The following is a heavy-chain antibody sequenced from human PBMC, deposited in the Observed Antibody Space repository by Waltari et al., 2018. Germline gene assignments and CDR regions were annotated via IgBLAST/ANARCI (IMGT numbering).Heavy chain of an antibody. D-gene: IGHD3-10*01. CDR3: AKVYGSGSSSLDY. J-gene: IGHJ4*02. V-gene: IGHV3-9*01. Sequence: EVQLVESGGGLVQPGRSLRLSCAASGFTFDDYAMPWVRQAPGKGLEWVSGISWNSGSIGYADSVKGRFTISRDNAKNSLYLQMNSLRAEDTALYYCAKVYGSGSSSLDYWGQGTLVTVSS. CDR1: GFTFDDYA. CDR2: ISWNSGSI.